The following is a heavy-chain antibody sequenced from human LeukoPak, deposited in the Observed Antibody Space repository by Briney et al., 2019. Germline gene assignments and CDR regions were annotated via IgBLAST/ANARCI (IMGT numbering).Heavy chain of an antibody. CDR1: GFTFSSYG. CDR2: MSYDGSNK. J-gene: IGHJ4*02. CDR3: AKDRQVVVAATRLYFDY. Sequence: GGSLRLSCAASGFTFSSYGMHWVRQAPGKGLEWVAVMSYDGSNKYYADSVKGRFTISRDNSKNTLYLQMNSLRAEDTAVYYCAKDRQVVVAATRLYFDYWGQGTLVTVSS. V-gene: IGHV3-30*18. D-gene: IGHD2-15*01.